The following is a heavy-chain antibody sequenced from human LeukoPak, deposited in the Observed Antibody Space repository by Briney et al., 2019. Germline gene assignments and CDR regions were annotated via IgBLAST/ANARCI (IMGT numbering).Heavy chain of an antibody. J-gene: IGHJ5*02. CDR3: AREVTMVRGVIIRGRWFDP. V-gene: IGHV4-61*02. D-gene: IGHD3-10*01. CDR2: ISSSGST. Sequence: PSETLSLTCTVSGDSISSGDYYWSWIRQPAGKGPEWIGRISSSGSTNYNPSLKSRVTMSVDTSKNQFSLKLSSVTAADTAVYYCAREVTMVRGVIIRGRWFDPWGQGTLVTVSS. CDR1: GDSISSGDYY.